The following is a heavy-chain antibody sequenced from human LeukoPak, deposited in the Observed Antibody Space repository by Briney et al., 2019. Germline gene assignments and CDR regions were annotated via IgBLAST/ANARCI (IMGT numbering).Heavy chain of an antibody. D-gene: IGHD2-15*01. CDR2: ISTYNGNT. CDR1: GYTFTSYG. V-gene: IGHV1-18*01. J-gene: IGHJ4*02. CDR3: ARETSLIVLDY. Sequence: GASVKVSCTASGYTFTSYGINWVRQAPGQGLEWMGWISTYNGNTNYAQKFQGRVTMTTATSRSTVYMELRSLGSDDTAVYYCARETSLIVLDYWGQGNLVTVSS.